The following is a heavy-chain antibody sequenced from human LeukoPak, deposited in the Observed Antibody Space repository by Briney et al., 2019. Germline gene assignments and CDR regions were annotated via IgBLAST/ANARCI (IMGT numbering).Heavy chain of an antibody. D-gene: IGHD3-10*01. V-gene: IGHV4-34*01. Sequence: SETLSLTCAVYGVSLSGYYWNWIRQPPGKGLEWIGEISHSGSTNYNPSLKSRVTISVDTSKKQFSLKLSSVTAADTAVYYCASRTYYYGSGSEFGPWGQGTLVTVSS. J-gene: IGHJ5*02. CDR3: ASRTYYYGSGSEFGP. CDR2: ISHSGST. CDR1: GVSLSGYY.